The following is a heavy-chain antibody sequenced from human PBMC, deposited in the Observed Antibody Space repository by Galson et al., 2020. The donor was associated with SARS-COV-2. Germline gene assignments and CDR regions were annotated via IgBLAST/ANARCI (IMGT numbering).Heavy chain of an antibody. CDR3: TTESGKGIYSGSYWFDN. J-gene: IGHJ4*02. CDR2: IKSKTDGGST. D-gene: IGHD1-26*01. Sequence: GESLKISCAGSGFTVNDAWMGWVRQAPGKGLEWVGHIKSKTDGGSTDYAEPVQGGFTISRDDSKNTLYLQIDSLKTEDTAVYYCTTESGKGIYSGSYWFDNWGQGTLVTVSS. V-gene: IGHV3-15*01. CDR1: GFTVNDAW.